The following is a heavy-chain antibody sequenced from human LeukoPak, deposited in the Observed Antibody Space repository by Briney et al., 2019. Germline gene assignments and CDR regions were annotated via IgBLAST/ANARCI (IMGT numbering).Heavy chain of an antibody. V-gene: IGHV4-38-2*02. J-gene: IGHJ4*02. CDR2: IYYSGST. Sequence: SETLSLTCTVSGYSIRNGYYWGWIRQPPGKGLEWIATIYYSGSTYYNLSLKSRVTISVDTSKNQFSLKLSSVTAADTAVYYCARDTALYGSGSNLDYWGQGTLVTVSS. D-gene: IGHD3-10*01. CDR3: ARDTALYGSGSNLDY. CDR1: GYSIRNGYY.